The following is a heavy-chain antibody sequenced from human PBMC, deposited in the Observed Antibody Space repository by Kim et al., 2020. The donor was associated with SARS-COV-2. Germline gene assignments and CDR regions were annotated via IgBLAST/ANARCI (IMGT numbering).Heavy chain of an antibody. CDR1: GGSISTNHYY. J-gene: IGHJ3*01. V-gene: IGHV4-39*07. CDR3: TFGLRWWGAFDF. D-gene: IGHD3-9*01. CDR2: FFHSEGT. Sequence: SETLSLTCFASGGSISTNHYYWGWIRQPPGKGLEWIGSFFHSEGTNYNPSLKSRVTVSEDTPKNQFSLELSSVTAADTAMYYCTFGLRWWGAFDFWYQGTMVTVSS.